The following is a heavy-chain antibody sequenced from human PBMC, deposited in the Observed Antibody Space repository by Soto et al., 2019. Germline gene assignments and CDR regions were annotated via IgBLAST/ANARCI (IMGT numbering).Heavy chain of an antibody. D-gene: IGHD3-22*01. J-gene: IGHJ5*01. Sequence: SVKVSCKASGFTFTSSAVQWVRQARGERREWIGWIVVGSGNTNYAQKCQERVTITRDMSTSTAYMELSSLRSEDTAVYYCAAFRPNYYDSSGYYNPPDSWGQGTLVTVSS. CDR3: AAFRPNYYDSSGYYNPPDS. V-gene: IGHV1-58*01. CDR1: GFTFTSSA. CDR2: IVVGSGNT.